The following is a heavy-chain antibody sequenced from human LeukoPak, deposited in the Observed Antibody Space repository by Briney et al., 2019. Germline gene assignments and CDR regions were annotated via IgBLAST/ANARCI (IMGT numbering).Heavy chain of an antibody. CDR1: GFTFSRDW. J-gene: IGHJ4*02. D-gene: IGHD7-27*01. CDR2: MNSDGSTK. V-gene: IGHV3-74*01. CDR3: VRALMGTSDH. Sequence: GGSLRLSCAASGFTFSRDWMHWVRQAPGKGLVWVSRMNSDGSTKNYADSVKGRFTISRDNSKNTLYLQMNSLRAEDTAVYYCVRALMGTSDHWGQGSLVTVSS.